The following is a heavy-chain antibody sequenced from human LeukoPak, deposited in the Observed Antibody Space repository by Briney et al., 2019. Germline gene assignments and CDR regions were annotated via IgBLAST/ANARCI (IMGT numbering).Heavy chain of an antibody. V-gene: IGHV3-9*01. J-gene: IGHJ1*01. CDR1: GFTFDDYA. CDR2: ISWNSGSI. D-gene: IGHD3-22*01. Sequence: GGSLRLSCAASGFTFDDYAMHWVRQAPGKGLEWVSGISWNSGSIGYADSVKGRFTISRDNSKNTLYLQMNSLRAEDTAVYYCAKDPYDSSGYKDFQHWGQGTLVTVSS. CDR3: AKDPYDSSGYKDFQH.